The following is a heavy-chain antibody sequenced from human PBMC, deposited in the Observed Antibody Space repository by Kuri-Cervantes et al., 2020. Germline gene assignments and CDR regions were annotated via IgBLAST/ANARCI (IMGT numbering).Heavy chain of an antibody. D-gene: IGHD2-8*01. V-gene: IGHV3-74*01. J-gene: IGHJ4*02. CDR1: GFTFSSYW. CDR2: INSDGSST. CDR3: AKQPLYCTNGVCPELAYFDY. Sequence: GESLKISCAASGFTFSSYWMHWVRQAPGKGLVWVSRINSDGSSTSYADSVKGRFTTSRDNAKNTLYLQMNSLRAEDTAVYYCAKQPLYCTNGVCPELAYFDYWGQGTLVTVSS.